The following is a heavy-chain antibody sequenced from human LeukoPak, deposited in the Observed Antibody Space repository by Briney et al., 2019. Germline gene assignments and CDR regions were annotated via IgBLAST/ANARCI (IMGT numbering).Heavy chain of an antibody. CDR1: GFTFSSYS. J-gene: IGHJ1*01. Sequence: GGSLRLSCAASGFTFSSYSMNWVRQAPGKGLECVATIKQDGSEKYYVDSVKGRFTISRDNAKNSLYLQMNSLRAEDTAVYYCARAGGYSRALQYWGQGTPVTVSS. CDR3: ARAGGYSRALQY. CDR2: IKQDGSEK. V-gene: IGHV3-7*01. D-gene: IGHD5-18*01.